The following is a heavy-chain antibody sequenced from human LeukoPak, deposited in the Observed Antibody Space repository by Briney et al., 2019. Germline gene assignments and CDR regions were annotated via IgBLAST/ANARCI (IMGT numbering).Heavy chain of an antibody. J-gene: IGHJ5*02. V-gene: IGHV4-61*01. CDR3: ARSGGYWFDP. Sequence: SETLSLTCTVSGGSVSSGSYYWSWIRQPPGKGLEWIGYIYYSGSTNHNPSLKSRVTISVDTSKNQFSLKLSSVTAADTAMYYCARSGGYWFDPWGQGTLVTVSS. D-gene: IGHD3-10*01. CDR2: IYYSGST. CDR1: GGSVSSGSYY.